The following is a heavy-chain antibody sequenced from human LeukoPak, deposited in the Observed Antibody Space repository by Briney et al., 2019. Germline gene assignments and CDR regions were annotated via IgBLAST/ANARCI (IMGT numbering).Heavy chain of an antibody. J-gene: IGHJ6*03. V-gene: IGHV1-8*01. CDR3: ARGLSSSWYYYYYYMDV. Sequence: ASVKVSCKASGYTFTSYDINWVRQATGQGLEWMGWMNPNSGNTGYAQKFQGRVTMTRNTSISTAYVELSSLRSEDTAVYYCARGLSSSWYYYYYYMDVWGKGTTVTVSS. CDR2: MNPNSGNT. D-gene: IGHD6-13*01. CDR1: GYTFTSYD.